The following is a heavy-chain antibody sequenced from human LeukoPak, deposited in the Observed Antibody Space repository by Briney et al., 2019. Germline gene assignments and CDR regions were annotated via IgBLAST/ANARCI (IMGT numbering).Heavy chain of an antibody. J-gene: IGHJ4*02. CDR3: ARDVPRGDYGEDYFDY. CDR1: GGTFSSYA. CDR2: IIPIFGTA. D-gene: IGHD4-17*01. V-gene: IGHV1-69*13. Sequence: SVMVSCKASGGTFSSYAISWVRQAPGQGLEWMGGIIPIFGTANYAQKFQGRVTITVDESTSTAYMELSSLRSEDTAVYYCARDVPRGDYGEDYFDYWGQGTLVTVSS.